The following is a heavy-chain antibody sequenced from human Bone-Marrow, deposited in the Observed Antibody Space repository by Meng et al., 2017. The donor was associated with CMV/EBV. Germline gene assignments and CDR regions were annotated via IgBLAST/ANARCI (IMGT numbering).Heavy chain of an antibody. D-gene: IGHD2-2*01. Sequence: ASVKVSCKASGYTFTGYYIHWVRQAPGQGLEWMGWINPDSGDTNYAQEFQGRVTMTRDTSISTAYMELSRLRSDDTAVYYCAREDIVVVPAAMGGAYYYYGMDVWGQGTTVTVSS. CDR1: GYTFTGYY. CDR3: AREDIVVVPAAMGGAYYYYGMDV. J-gene: IGHJ6*02. V-gene: IGHV1-2*02. CDR2: INPDSGDT.